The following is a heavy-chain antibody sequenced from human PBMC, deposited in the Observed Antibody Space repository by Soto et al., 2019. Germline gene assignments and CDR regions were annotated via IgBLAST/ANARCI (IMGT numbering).Heavy chain of an antibody. CDR2: ISGSGGST. D-gene: IGHD2-15*01. V-gene: IGHV3-23*01. CDR1: GFTFCSYA. Sequence: SGGALRLSCCAPGFTFCSYAISWVRPAPGEGLEWVSAISGSGGSTYYADSVKGRFTISRDNSKNTLYLQMNSLRAEDTAVYYCAKELGYCSGGSCLFDVWGQGTTVTVSS. J-gene: IGHJ6*02. CDR3: AKELGYCSGGSCLFDV.